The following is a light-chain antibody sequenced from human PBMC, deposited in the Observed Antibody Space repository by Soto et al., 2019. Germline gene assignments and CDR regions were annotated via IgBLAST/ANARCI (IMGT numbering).Light chain of an antibody. V-gene: IGLV2-14*01. CDR2: EVS. CDR1: SSDVGGYNY. CDR3: SSYTSSSPNVV. J-gene: IGLJ2*01. Sequence: QSALTQPASVSGSPGQSITISCTGTSSDVGGYNYVSWYQHQPGKAPKLMIYEVSNRPSGVSNRFYGSKSGNTASLTISGLQAEDEADYYCSSYTSSSPNVVFGGGTKLTVL.